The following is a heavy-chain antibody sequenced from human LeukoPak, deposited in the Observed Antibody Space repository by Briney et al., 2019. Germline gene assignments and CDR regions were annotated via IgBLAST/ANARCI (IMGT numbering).Heavy chain of an antibody. V-gene: IGHV3-30*02. D-gene: IGHD5-12*01. CDR1: GFTFSSYG. CDR3: AKDPGSVATTLDY. Sequence: GGSLRLSCAASGFTFSSYGMHWVRQAPGKGLEWVAFIRYDGSNKYYADSVEGRFTISRDNSKNTLYLQMNSLRAEDTAVYYCAKDPGSVATTLDYWGQGTLVTVSS. J-gene: IGHJ4*02. CDR2: IRYDGSNK.